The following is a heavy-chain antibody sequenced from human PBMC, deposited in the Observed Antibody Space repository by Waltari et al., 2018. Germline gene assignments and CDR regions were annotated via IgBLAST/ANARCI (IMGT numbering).Heavy chain of an antibody. CDR3: ARDWFPSN. D-gene: IGHD3-10*01. CDR2: ISSSSSTI. J-gene: IGHJ4*02. Sequence: EGQLVESGGGLVQPGGVPETPWSGPWMTFSSYNMDWVRQAPGKGLEWVSYISSSSSTIYYADSVKGRFTISRDNAKNSLYLQMNSLRGEDTAVYYCARDWFPSNWGQGTLVTVSS. CDR1: WMTFSSYN. V-gene: IGHV3-48*04.